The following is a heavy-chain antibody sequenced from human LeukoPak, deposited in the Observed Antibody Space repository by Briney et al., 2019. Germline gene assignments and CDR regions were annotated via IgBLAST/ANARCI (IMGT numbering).Heavy chain of an antibody. CDR1: GFTFSSYA. J-gene: IGHJ4*02. CDR2: ISGSGGST. V-gene: IGHV3-23*01. CDR3: APGKRTFDY. Sequence: GGSLRLSCAASGFTFSSYAMSWVRQAPGKGLEWVSAISGSGGSTYYADSVKGRFTIARDNSKNTLDLQLISQRAPDTALYYCAPGKRTFDYWGQGTLVTVSS. D-gene: IGHD4-23*01.